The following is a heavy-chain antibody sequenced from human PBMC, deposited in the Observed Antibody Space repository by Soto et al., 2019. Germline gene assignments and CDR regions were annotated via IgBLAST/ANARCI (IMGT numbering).Heavy chain of an antibody. CDR1: GYTFTSYY. CDR3: AREYSSSSYVIAKRYYYYGMDV. CDR2: INPSGGST. V-gene: IGHV1-46*01. Sequence: ASVKVSCKASGYTFTSYYMHWVRQAPGQGLEWMGIINPSGGSTSYAQKFQGRVTMTRDTSTSTVYMELSSLGSEDTAVYYCAREYSSSSYVIAKRYYYYGMDVWGQGTTVTVSS. D-gene: IGHD6-6*01. J-gene: IGHJ6*02.